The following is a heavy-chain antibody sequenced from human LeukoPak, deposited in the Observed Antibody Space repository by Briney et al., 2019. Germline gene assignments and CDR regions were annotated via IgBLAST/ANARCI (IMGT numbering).Heavy chain of an antibody. D-gene: IGHD6-19*01. CDR1: GGSISSYY. Sequence: SETLSLTRTVSGGSISSYYWNWIRQPAGKGLEWIGRIHTSGSTNYNPSLKSRVTMSVDTSKNQFSLKLSSVTAADTAVYYCARGKVVAGTPGQNSWDYWGQGTLVTVSS. CDR2: IHTSGST. J-gene: IGHJ4*02. CDR3: ARGKVVAGTPGQNSWDY. V-gene: IGHV4-4*07.